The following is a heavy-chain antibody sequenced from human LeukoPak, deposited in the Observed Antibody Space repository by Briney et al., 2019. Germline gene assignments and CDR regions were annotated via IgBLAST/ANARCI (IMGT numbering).Heavy chain of an antibody. CDR1: GFTFSSYA. CDR2: ISYDGSNK. Sequence: GGSLRLSCAASGFTFSSYAMHWVRQAPGKGLEWVAVISYDGSNKYYADSVKGRFTISRDNSKNTLYLQMNSLRAEDTAVYYCARGPTLWFGELSLDYWGQGTLVTVSS. CDR3: ARGPTLWFGELSLDY. J-gene: IGHJ4*02. V-gene: IGHV3-30-3*01. D-gene: IGHD3-10*01.